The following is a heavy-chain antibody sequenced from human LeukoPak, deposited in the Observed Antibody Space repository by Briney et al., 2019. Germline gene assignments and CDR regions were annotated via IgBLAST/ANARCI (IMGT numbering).Heavy chain of an antibody. CDR3: ARDAYYYDSTSVFDY. CDR2: VYYTGIT. Sequence: SETLSLTCTVSGGSMSSYYWSWIRQPPGKGLEWLGYVYYTGITKYNPSLKSRVTISADTSKNQFSLKLSSVTAADTAVYYCARDAYYYDSTSVFDYWGQGTLVTVSS. V-gene: IGHV4-59*01. CDR1: GGSMSSYY. D-gene: IGHD3-22*01. J-gene: IGHJ4*02.